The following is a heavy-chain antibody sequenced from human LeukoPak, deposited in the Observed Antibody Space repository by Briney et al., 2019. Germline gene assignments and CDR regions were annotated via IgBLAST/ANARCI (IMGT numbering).Heavy chain of an antibody. CDR3: AIFDL. CDR1: GGSISSGGYS. V-gene: IGHV4-30-2*01. CDR2: IYHSGST. J-gene: IGHJ2*01. Sequence: PQTLSLTCAVSGGSISSGGYSWSWIRQPPGKGLEWIGYIYHSGSTYYTPSLKSRVTISLDRSKKQFSLKLSSVTAADTAVYYCAIFDLWGRGTLVTVSS.